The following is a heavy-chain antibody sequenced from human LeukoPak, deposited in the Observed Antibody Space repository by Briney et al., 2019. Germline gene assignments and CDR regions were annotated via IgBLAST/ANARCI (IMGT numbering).Heavy chain of an antibody. Sequence: GGSLRLSCAASGFTFSCCGVSWVRQAPGKGLEWVSAISTSGGVTYYADSVKGRFTISRDNSKNTLYLQMNSLRAEDTAVYYCAKDPSLRVTADYWGQGTLVTVSS. CDR3: AKDPSLRVTADY. CDR2: ISTSGGVT. J-gene: IGHJ4*02. V-gene: IGHV3-23*01. CDR1: GFTFSCCG. D-gene: IGHD2-21*02.